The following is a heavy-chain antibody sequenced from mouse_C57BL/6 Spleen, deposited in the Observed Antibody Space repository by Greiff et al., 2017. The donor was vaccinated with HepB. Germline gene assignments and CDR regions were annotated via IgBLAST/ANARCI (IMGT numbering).Heavy chain of an antibody. J-gene: IGHJ2*01. CDR1: GYTFTSYW. CDR3: ARRGYSNYDY. V-gene: IGHV1-69*01. CDR2: IDPSDSYT. Sequence: QVQLKQPGAELVMPGASVKLSCKASGYTFTSYWMHWVKQRPGQGLEWIGEIDPSDSYTNYNQKFKGKSTLTVDKSSSTAYMQLSSLTSEDSAVYYCARRGYSNYDYWGQGTTLTVSS. D-gene: IGHD2-5*01.